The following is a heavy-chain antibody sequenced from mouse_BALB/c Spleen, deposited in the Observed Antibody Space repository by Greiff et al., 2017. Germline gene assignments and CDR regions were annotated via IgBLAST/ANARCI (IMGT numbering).Heavy chain of an antibody. CDR2: ISYDGSN. D-gene: IGHD2-2*01. CDR1: GYSITSGYY. Sequence: DVQLQESGPGLVKPSQSLSLTCSVTGYSITSGYYWNWIRQFPGNKLEWMGYISYDGSNNYNPSLKNRISITRDTSKNQFFLKLNSVTTEDTATYYCARDRGGLRRYFDVWGAGTTVTVSS. V-gene: IGHV3-6*02. CDR3: ARDRGGLRRYFDV. J-gene: IGHJ1*01.